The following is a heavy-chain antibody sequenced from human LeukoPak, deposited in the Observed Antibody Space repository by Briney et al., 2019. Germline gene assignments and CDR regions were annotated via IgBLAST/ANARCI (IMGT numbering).Heavy chain of an antibody. CDR3: ARGHGGYYYANDY. CDR1: GGTFSRYG. CDR2: IIPIFGTA. D-gene: IGHD3-22*01. V-gene: IGHV1-69*05. Sequence: SVKVSCKASGGTFSRYGISWVRQAPGQGLEWMGGIIPIFGTANYAQKFQGRVTMTRNTSISTAYMELSSLRSEDTAVYYCARGHGGYYYANDYWGQGTLVTVSS. J-gene: IGHJ4*02.